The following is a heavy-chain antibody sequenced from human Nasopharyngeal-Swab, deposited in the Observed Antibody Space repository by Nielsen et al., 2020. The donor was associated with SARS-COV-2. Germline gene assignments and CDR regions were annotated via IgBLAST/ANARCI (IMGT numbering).Heavy chain of an antibody. J-gene: IGHJ6*02. CDR2: ISYDGSNK. CDR1: GFTFSSYA. D-gene: IGHD6-19*01. CDR3: ARDGVRPGYSSGWKYYYYGMDV. V-gene: IGHV3-30-3*01. Sequence: GGSLRLSCAASGFTFSSYAMHWVRQAPGKGLEWVAVISYDGSNKYYADSVKGRFTISRDNSKNTLYLQMNSLRAEDTAVYYCARDGVRPGYSSGWKYYYYGMDVWGQGTTVTVSS.